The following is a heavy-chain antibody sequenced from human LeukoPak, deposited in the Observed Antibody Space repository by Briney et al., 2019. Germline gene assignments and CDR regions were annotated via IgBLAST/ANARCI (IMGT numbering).Heavy chain of an antibody. Sequence: GGSLRLSCAAYGFTFSSYGMRWVRQAPGKGLEWVAFIRYDGSNKYYADSVKGRFTISRNNSKNTLYLQMNSLRAEDTAVYYCAKDNKRGRWGGGWFDPWGQGTLVTVSS. CDR3: AKDNKRGRWGGGWFDP. CDR2: IRYDGSNK. CDR1: GFTFSSYG. D-gene: IGHD4-23*01. V-gene: IGHV3-30*02. J-gene: IGHJ5*02.